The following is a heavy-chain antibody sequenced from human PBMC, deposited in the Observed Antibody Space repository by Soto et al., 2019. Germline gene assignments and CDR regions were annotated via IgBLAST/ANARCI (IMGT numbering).Heavy chain of an antibody. Sequence: RASVKVSCKASGGTFSSYAISWVRQAPGQGLEWMGGIIPIFGTANYAQKFQGRVTITADESTSTAYMELSSLRSEDTAVYYCAREKGTYYYDSSGASTYYYYGMDVWGQGTTVTVSS. J-gene: IGHJ6*02. CDR3: AREKGTYYYDSSGASTYYYYGMDV. CDR2: IIPIFGTA. CDR1: GGTFSSYA. V-gene: IGHV1-69*13. D-gene: IGHD3-22*01.